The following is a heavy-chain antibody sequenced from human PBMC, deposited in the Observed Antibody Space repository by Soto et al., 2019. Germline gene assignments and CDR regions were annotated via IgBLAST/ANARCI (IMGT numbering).Heavy chain of an antibody. CDR1: GGSFSGYY. Sequence: PSETLSLTCAVYGGSFSGYYWSWNRQPPWKGLGWIGEINQSGSTNYHPSLKSRVTISAETSKNQFFLKLNSVTAADTAVYYWASASSDFYDNCCPSYYFGMDVWGQGTTVTVSS. V-gene: IGHV4-34*01. D-gene: IGHD3-9*01. CDR2: INQSGST. J-gene: IGHJ6*02. CDR3: ASASSDFYDNCCPSYYFGMDV.